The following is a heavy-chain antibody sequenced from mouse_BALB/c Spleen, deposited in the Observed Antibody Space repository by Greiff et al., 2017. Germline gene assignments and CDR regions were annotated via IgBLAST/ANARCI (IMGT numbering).Heavy chain of an antibody. CDR2: IWGDGST. J-gene: IGHJ4*01. Sequence: VHLVESGPGLVAPSQSLSITCTVSGFSLTGYGVNWVRQPPGKGLEWLGMIWGDGSTDYNSALKSRLSISKDNSKSQVFLKMNSLQTDDTARYYCARAYYYGSPYAMDYWGQGTSVTVSS. D-gene: IGHD1-1*01. CDR1: GFSLTGYG. V-gene: IGHV2-6-7*01. CDR3: ARAYYYGSPYAMDY.